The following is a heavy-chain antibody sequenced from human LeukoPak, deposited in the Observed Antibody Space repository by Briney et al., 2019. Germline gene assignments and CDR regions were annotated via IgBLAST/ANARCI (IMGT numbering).Heavy chain of an antibody. Sequence: SETLSLTCTVSGGSISSYYWSWIRQPAGKGLEWIGRIYTGGSTNYNPSLKSRVTMSVDTSKNQFSLKLSSVTAADTAVYYCARDLPPGAVGWYFDYWGQGTLVTVSS. V-gene: IGHV4-4*07. CDR1: GGSISSYY. CDR2: IYTGGST. CDR3: ARDLPPGAVGWYFDY. J-gene: IGHJ4*02. D-gene: IGHD2-15*01.